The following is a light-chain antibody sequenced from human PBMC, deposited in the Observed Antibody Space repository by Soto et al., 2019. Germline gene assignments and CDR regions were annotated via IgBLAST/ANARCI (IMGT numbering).Light chain of an antibody. CDR1: QSISSW. Sequence: DIQMTQSPSTLSATVGDTVTITCRARQSISSWLAWYQQKPGKAPNLLIYKASSLENEVPSRFTGSGSGTEFTLTITSLQPNDFATYYCQQYSTNSRTFGQGTKVEIK. CDR3: QQYSTNSRT. CDR2: KAS. V-gene: IGKV1-5*03. J-gene: IGKJ1*01.